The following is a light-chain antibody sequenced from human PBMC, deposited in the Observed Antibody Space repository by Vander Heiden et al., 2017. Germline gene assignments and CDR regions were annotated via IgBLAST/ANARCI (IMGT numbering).Light chain of an antibody. J-gene: IGKJ3*01. CDR2: WGS. CDR3: MQGQPTPFT. V-gene: IGKV2-28*01. Sequence: DVVMTQSPLSLPVTPGEPASITCRSSRSLLHSDGYNFLDWYLQKPGQSPQLLIYWGSIRASGVPDRFSGSGSGTDFTLKISRVEAEDVGVYYCMQGQPTPFTFGPGTKVDVK. CDR1: RSLLHSDGYNF.